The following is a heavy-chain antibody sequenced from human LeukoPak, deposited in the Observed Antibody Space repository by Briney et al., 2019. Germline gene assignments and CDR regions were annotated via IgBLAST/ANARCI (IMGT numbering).Heavy chain of an antibody. CDR1: GFTFITSW. V-gene: IGHV3-7*01. CDR2: ITPNGSEK. CDR3: ARDRAYKAFDY. J-gene: IGHJ4*02. Sequence: GGSLRLSCSASGFTFITSWMNWVRQAPGKGLEWVASITPNGSEKYYVDSVRGRFTISRDDDKNPVYLQMNSLRAEDTAVYYCARDRAYKAFDYWGQGNLVSVSS. D-gene: IGHD5-24*01.